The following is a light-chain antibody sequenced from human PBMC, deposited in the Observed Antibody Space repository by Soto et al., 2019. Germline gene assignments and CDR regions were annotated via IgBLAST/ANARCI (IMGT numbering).Light chain of an antibody. CDR3: CSYANVV. V-gene: IGLV2-23*01. Sequence: QSALTQPASVSGSPGQSITISCTGTSSDVGSYNLVSWYQQHPGQAPKLMIYEGSKRPSGVSNRFSGSKSGKTASLTISGLQDEDAADYYCCSYANVVFGGGTKLTVL. CDR2: EGS. CDR1: SSDVGSYNL. J-gene: IGLJ2*01.